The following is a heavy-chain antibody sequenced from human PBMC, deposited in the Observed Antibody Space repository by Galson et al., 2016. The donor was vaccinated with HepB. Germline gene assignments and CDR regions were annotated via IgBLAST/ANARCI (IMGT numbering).Heavy chain of an antibody. CDR2: IRQDAGQI. Sequence: SLRLSCAASGFTFSSYWMTWVRQAPGKGLEWVANIRQDAGQIYYMDSVMGRFTISRDNARNSLSLQMNSLRVEDTAVYYCARDVGPSGSGTWYDAFDVWGRGTMVTVSS. CDR3: ARDVGPSGSGTWYDAFDV. CDR1: GFTFSSYW. D-gene: IGHD6-13*01. J-gene: IGHJ3*01. V-gene: IGHV3-7*04.